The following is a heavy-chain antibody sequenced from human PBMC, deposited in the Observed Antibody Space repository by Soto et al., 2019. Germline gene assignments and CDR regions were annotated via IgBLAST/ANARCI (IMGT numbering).Heavy chain of an antibody. V-gene: IGHV1-18*01. D-gene: IGHD2-2*01. Sequence: ASVKVSCKASGYIFINYGIAWVRQAPGQGLEWMGWISGYNGNTKYADKLQGRVTMTTDTSTTTAYMELRSLRSDDTAVYYCARDEVPAANWLDRWGQGTLVTVSS. CDR1: GYIFINYG. CDR3: ARDEVPAANWLDR. J-gene: IGHJ5*02. CDR2: ISGYNGNT.